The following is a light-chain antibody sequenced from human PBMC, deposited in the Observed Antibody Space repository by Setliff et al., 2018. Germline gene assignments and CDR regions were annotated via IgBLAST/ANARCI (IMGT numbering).Light chain of an antibody. CDR3: SSHLSTGTYV. V-gene: IGLV2-14*01. CDR1: SSDVGYYNY. CDR2: EVS. Sequence: QSALTQPASVSGSPGQSITISCTGTSSDVGYYNYVSWYQQHPGEAPQLKIYEVSNRPSGVSDRFTGSKSGNTASLTISGLQAGDEADYYCSSHLSTGTYVFGTGTKGTVL. J-gene: IGLJ1*01.